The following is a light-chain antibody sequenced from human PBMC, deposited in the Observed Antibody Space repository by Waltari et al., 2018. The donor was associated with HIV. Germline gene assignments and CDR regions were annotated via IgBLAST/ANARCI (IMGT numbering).Light chain of an antibody. CDR2: GAS. CDR1: QSILAN. J-gene: IGKJ2*01. Sequence: EVVMTQSPATLSVSLGERATLTCRASQSILANLAWYQQKPGQAPRLHVYGASGRAAGGPARLPGSGSRTEFTPTISSLQSEDFAVYYCQQYNYWPPYTFSHGTRLDIK. V-gene: IGKV3-15*01. CDR3: QQYNYWPPYT.